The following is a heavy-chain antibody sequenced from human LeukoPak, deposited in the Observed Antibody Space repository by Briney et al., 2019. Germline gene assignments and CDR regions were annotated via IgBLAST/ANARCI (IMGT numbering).Heavy chain of an antibody. Sequence: GGSLRLSCAASGFTFSDYYMSWIRQAPGKGLEWVSYISSSGSTIYYADSVKGQFTISRDNAKNSLYLQMNSLRAEDTAVYYCARDFRLYNWFDPWGQGTLVTVSS. J-gene: IGHJ5*02. CDR2: ISSSGSTI. V-gene: IGHV3-11*01. CDR3: ARDFRLYNWFDP. CDR1: GFTFSDYY.